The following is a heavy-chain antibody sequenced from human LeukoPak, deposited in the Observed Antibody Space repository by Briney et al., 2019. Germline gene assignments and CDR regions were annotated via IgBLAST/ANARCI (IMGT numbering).Heavy chain of an antibody. J-gene: IGHJ6*03. D-gene: IGHD3-10*01. CDR2: IRYDGSNK. CDR1: GLTFSSYG. V-gene: IGHV3-30*02. Sequence: PGGSLRLSCAASGLTFSSYGMHWVRQAPGKGLEWVAFIRYDGSNKYYADSVKGRFTISRDNSKNTLYLQMNSLRAEDTAVYYCAKISGRPHPIYYYYYYMDVWGKGTTVTVS. CDR3: AKISGRPHPIYYYYYYMDV.